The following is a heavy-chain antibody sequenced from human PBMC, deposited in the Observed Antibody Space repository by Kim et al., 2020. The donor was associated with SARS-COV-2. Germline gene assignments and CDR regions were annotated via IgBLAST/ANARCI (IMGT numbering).Heavy chain of an antibody. CDR1: GFTFTNNW. V-gene: IGHV3-74*01. CDR3: TRAPRDTSGYYFDY. CDR2: INTVGSDT. D-gene: IGHD3-22*01. Sequence: GGSLRLSCAASGFTFTNNWMHWVRQAPGKGLVWVSRINTVGSDTSYADSVRGRFTISRDNAKNTLYLQMNSLSAEDTAVYYCTRAPRDTSGYYFDYWGQGTLVTVSS. J-gene: IGHJ4*02.